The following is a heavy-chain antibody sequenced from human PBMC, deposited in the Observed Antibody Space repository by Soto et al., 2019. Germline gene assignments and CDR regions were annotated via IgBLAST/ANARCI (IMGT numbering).Heavy chain of an antibody. CDR3: ARRPGKYYDY. J-gene: IGHJ4*02. CDR1: GYSFASYW. Sequence: GESLRISCKGSGYSFASYWIGWVRQMPGKGLEWMGIIYPGDSDTRYSPSFQGQVTLSADKSISIAYLQWSSLKASDTAMYYCARRPGKYYDYWGQGTLVTVSS. V-gene: IGHV5-51*03. CDR2: IYPGDSDT.